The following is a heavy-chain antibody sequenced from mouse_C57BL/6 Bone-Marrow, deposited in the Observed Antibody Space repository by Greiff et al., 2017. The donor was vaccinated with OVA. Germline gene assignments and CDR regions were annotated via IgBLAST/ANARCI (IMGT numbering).Heavy chain of an antibody. CDR3: ARQGGNYDWYFDV. V-gene: IGHV5-6*01. CDR2: ISSGGSYT. Sequence: EVQLVESGGDLVKPGGSLKLSCAASGFTFSSYGMSWVRQTPDKRLEWVATISSGGSYTYYPDSVKGRFTISRDNAKNTLYLQMSSLKSEDTAMYYCARQGGNYDWYFDVWGTGTTVTVSS. J-gene: IGHJ1*03. CDR1: GFTFSSYG. D-gene: IGHD2-1*01.